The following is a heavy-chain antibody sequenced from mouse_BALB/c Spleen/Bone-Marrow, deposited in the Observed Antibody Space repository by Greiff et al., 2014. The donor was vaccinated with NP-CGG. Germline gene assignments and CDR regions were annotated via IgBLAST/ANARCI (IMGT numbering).Heavy chain of an antibody. J-gene: IGHJ3*01. CDR2: ITTGGPT. CDR3: ARNFRYDPAWFAY. D-gene: IGHD2-14*01. Sequence: EVQVVESGGGLVKPGGSLKLSCAASGFTFSNYAMSWVRQTPEKRLEWVASITTGGPTYYPARVKGRFTICRDNARNILYLKMSSLRFEDTAIYFCARNFRYDPAWFAYWGQGTLVTVSA. CDR1: GFTFSNYA. V-gene: IGHV5-6-5*01.